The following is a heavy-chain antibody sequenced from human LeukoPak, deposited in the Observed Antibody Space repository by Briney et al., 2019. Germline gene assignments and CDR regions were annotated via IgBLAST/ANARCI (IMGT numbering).Heavy chain of an antibody. CDR3: ARDRWVPRCSSTSYGFDY. V-gene: IGHV3-21*04. CDR2: ISSSSSYI. J-gene: IGHJ4*02. CDR1: GFTFSSYS. Sequence: PGGSLRLSCAASGFTFSSYSMNWVRQAPGKGLEWVSSISSSSSYIYYADSVKGRFTISRDNAKNSLYLQMNSLRAEDTAVYYCARDRWVPRCSSTSYGFDYWGQGTLVTVSS. D-gene: IGHD2-2*01.